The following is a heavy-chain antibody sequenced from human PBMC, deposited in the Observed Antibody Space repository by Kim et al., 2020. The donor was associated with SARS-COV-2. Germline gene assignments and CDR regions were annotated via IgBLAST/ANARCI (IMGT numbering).Heavy chain of an antibody. Sequence: GGSLRLSCAGSGFSFNDAWLTWVRQAPGKGLEWVARIKSQGDGETTDYAEPVKGRFSISRDDSQNTLYLQMSSLKTEDTAVYYCTTDSTVYSGNIYF. D-gene: IGHD1-26*01. CDR3: TTDSTVYSGNIYF. J-gene: IGHJ4*01. CDR1: GFSFNDAW. V-gene: IGHV3-15*01. CDR2: IKSQGDGETT.